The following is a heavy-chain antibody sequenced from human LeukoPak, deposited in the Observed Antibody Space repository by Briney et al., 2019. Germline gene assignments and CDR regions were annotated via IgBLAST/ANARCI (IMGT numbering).Heavy chain of an antibody. CDR3: ARGGYVWGSYRHFDY. CDR2: INHSGST. V-gene: IGHV4-34*01. CDR1: GGSFSGYY. D-gene: IGHD3-16*02. J-gene: IGHJ4*02. Sequence: PSETLSLTCAVYGGSFSGYYWSWIRHPPGKGLEWIGEINHSGSTNYNPSLKSRVTISVDTSKNQFPLKLSSVTAADTAVYYCARGGYVWGSYRHFDYWGQGTLVTVSS.